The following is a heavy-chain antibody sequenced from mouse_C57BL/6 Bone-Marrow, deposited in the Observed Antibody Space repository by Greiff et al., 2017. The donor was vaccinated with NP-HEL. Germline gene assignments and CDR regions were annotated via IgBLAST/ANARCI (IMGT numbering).Heavy chain of an antibody. CDR2: INPNNGGT. J-gene: IGHJ1*03. Sequence: VQLQQSGPELVKPGASVKMSCKASGYTFTDYYMHWVKQSHGKSLEWIGYINPNNGGTSYNQKFKGKATLTVHKSSSTAYMKLRSLTSEDSAVYDGARSDYYGSRWEWYFDVWGTGTTVTVSS. CDR3: ARSDYYGSRWEWYFDV. D-gene: IGHD1-1*01. V-gene: IGHV1-22*01. CDR1: GYTFTDYY.